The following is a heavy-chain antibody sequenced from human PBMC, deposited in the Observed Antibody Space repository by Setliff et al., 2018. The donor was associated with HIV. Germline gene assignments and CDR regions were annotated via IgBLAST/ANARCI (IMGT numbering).Heavy chain of an antibody. CDR2: IIPIFGTT. Sequence: SVKVSCKASGGRFSNYGISWVRQAPGQGLEWMGGIIPIFGTTNYAQMFQGRVTMTADESTSTAYMELSSLRSEDTAVYYCARAVVPTYYDVLTGYVYYMDVWGKGTTFTVSS. V-gene: IGHV1-69*13. CDR1: GGRFSNYG. J-gene: IGHJ6*03. D-gene: IGHD3-9*01. CDR3: ARAVVPTYYDVLTGYVYYMDV.